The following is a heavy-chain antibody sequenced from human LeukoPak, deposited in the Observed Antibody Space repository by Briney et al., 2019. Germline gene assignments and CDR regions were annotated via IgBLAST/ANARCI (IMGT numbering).Heavy chain of an antibody. CDR3: ARGKSYYYGARLGELSLSLDY. Sequence: PSETLSLTCTVSGGSISSSSYYWGWIRQPPGKGLAWIGNIYYSGSTYYNPSLKSRVTISVDTSKNQFSLKLSSVTAADTAVYYCARGKSYYYGARLGELSLSLDYWGQGTLVTVSS. V-gene: IGHV4-39*07. CDR2: IYYSGST. CDR1: GGSISSSSYY. J-gene: IGHJ4*02. D-gene: IGHD3-16*02.